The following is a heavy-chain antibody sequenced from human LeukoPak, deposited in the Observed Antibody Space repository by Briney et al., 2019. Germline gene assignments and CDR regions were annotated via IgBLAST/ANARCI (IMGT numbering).Heavy chain of an antibody. V-gene: IGHV4-34*01. CDR2: INHSGST. J-gene: IGHJ4*02. D-gene: IGHD3-10*01. Sequence: SETLSLTCAVYGGSFSGYYWSWIRQPPGKGLEWIGEINHSGSTDYNPSLKSRVTISVDTSKNQFSLKPSSVTAADTAVYYCARILRGIDYWGQGTLVTVSS. CDR1: GGSFSGYY. CDR3: ARILRGIDY.